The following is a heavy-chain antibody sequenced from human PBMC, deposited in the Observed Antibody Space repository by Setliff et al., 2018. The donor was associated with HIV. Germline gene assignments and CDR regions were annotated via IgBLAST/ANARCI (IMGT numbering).Heavy chain of an antibody. V-gene: IGHV3-49*04. CDR3: AKDLDIVVVPAAPDAFDI. Sequence: PGGSLRLSCTSSGFSFGDSAMTWVRQAPGKGLEWVGLIRSQSYGETAEYAPSVKGRFTISRDNSRSITYLQMNSLKTEDTAVYYCAKDLDIVVVPAAPDAFDIWGQGTMVTVSS. CDR2: IRSQSYGETA. D-gene: IGHD2-2*03. CDR1: GFSFGDSA. J-gene: IGHJ3*02.